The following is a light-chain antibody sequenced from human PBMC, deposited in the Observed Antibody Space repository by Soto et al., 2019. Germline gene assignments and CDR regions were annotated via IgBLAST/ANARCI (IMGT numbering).Light chain of an antibody. V-gene: IGLV2-14*03. CDR2: DVG. Sequence: QSALTQPASVSGSPGQSITISCTGTSSDVGAYNYVSWYQQHPGKVPKLMIFDVGNRPSGVSNRFSASKSGNTASLTISGLQAEDEADYYCSSYTTSNPWVFGGGTKLTVL. CDR3: SSYTTSNPWV. CDR1: SSDVGAYNY. J-gene: IGLJ3*02.